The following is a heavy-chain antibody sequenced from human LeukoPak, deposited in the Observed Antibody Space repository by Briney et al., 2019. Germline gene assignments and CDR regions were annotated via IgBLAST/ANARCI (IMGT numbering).Heavy chain of an antibody. CDR1: GFTFDDYA. CDR3: AKGLTTVTAGVFDY. J-gene: IGHJ4*02. CDR2: ISWNSGSI. V-gene: IGHV3-9*01. Sequence: GGSLRLPCAASGFTFDDYAMHWVRQAPGKGLEWVSGISWNSGSIGYADSVKGRFTISRDNAKNSLYLQMNSLRAEDTALYYCAKGLTTVTAGVFDYWGQGTLVTVSS. D-gene: IGHD4-17*01.